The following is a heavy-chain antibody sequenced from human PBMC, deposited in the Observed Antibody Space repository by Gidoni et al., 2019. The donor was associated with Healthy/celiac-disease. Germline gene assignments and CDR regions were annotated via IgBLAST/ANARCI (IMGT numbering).Heavy chain of an antibody. CDR2: IYSGGST. CDR1: GFTVSSNY. V-gene: IGHV3-53*01. Sequence: EVQLVESGGGLIQPGWSLRLSCAASGFTVSSNYMSWVRQAPGKGLEWVSVIYSGGSTYYADSVKGRFTISRDNSKNTLYLQMNSLRAEDTAVYYCAREIYDYVWGSYDYWGQGTLVTVSS. D-gene: IGHD3-16*01. J-gene: IGHJ4*02. CDR3: AREIYDYVWGSYDY.